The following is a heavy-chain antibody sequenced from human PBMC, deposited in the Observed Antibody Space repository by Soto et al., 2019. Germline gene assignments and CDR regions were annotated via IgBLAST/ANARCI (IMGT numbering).Heavy chain of an antibody. CDR1: GFTFDNYA. D-gene: IGHD6-19*01. CDR2: ITASGFDT. J-gene: IGHJ4*02. V-gene: IGHV3-23*01. Sequence: EVQLLGSGGDFIQAGGSLRLSCAASGFTFDNYAMSWVRQGPGKGLEWVSLITASGFDTYTAASVNGRFTVSRDNSKNTLYLQMNSLRAEDTAVYYCAKRRPQFFDDWGQGTLVTVSP. CDR3: AKRRPQFFDD.